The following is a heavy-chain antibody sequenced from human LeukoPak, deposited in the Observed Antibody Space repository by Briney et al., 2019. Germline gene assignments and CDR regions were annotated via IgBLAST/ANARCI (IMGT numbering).Heavy chain of an antibody. CDR2: ISNSGSTI. CDR3: ARGRVVGDY. D-gene: IGHD3-10*01. CDR1: GFTFSSYE. Sequence: GGSLRLSCAASGFTFSSYEMNWVRQAPGKGLEWVSYISNSGSTIYYADSVRGRFTISRDNPKTSLYLQMNSLRAEDTAVYYCARGRVVGDYWGQGILVTVSS. V-gene: IGHV3-48*03. J-gene: IGHJ4*02.